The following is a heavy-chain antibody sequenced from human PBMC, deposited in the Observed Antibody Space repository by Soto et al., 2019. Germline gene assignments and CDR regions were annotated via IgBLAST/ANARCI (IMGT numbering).Heavy chain of an antibody. V-gene: IGHV1-69*12. CDR1: GGTFSNSA. D-gene: IGHD3-10*01. J-gene: IGHJ6*02. Sequence: QVLLEQSGAEVKKPGSSVKVSCKASGGTFSNSAISWVRQAPGQGLEWMGGIMPIFRTPDYAQKFQGRVTITADESTSTAYMEVSGLRSDDTAVYYCARDKGRAQLGGNYYYLLDVWGQGTTVTVSS. CDR2: IMPIFRTP. CDR3: ARDKGRAQLGGNYYYLLDV.